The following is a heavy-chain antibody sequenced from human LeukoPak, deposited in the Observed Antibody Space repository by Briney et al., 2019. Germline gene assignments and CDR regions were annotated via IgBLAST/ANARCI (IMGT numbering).Heavy chain of an antibody. D-gene: IGHD3-10*01. CDR2: INHSGST. Sequence: SETLSLTCAVYGGSFSGYHWSWIRQPPGKGLEWIGEINHSGSTNYNPSLKSRVTISVDTSKNQFSLKLSSVTAADTAVYYCARWTRITMVRGVIHGMDVWGQGTTVTVSS. V-gene: IGHV4-34*01. J-gene: IGHJ6*02. CDR3: ARWTRITMVRGVIHGMDV. CDR1: GGSFSGYH.